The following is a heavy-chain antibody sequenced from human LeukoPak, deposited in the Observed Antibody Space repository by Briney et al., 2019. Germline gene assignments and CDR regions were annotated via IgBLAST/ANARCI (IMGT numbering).Heavy chain of an antibody. J-gene: IGHJ6*03. D-gene: IGHD1-1*01. V-gene: IGHV3-30*02. CDR2: IRYDGSNK. CDR3: AKRAVLTTFQSSLANYYYYMDV. CDR1: VFSFSDYG. Sequence: GGSLRLSCAASVFSFSDYGMHWARQAPGKGLEWVTFIRYDGSNKYYADSVKGRFTISRDNSKNTLYLQMNSLRAEDTAVYYCAKRAVLTTFQSSLANYYYYMDVWGKGTTVTVSS.